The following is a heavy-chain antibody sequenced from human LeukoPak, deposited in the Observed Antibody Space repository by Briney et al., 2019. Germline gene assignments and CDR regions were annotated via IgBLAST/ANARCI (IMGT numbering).Heavy chain of an antibody. CDR3: AGFSPGGYYYFDY. D-gene: IGHD3-22*01. CDR2: ISGSASTI. CDR1: GFTFSDYA. V-gene: IGHV3-48*02. J-gene: IGHJ4*02. Sequence: PGGSLRLSCEASGFTFSDYAMNWVRQAPGKGLEWVSYISGSASTIYYADSVKGRFTISRDNARNSLYLQMNSLRDEDTAVYYCAGFSPGGYYYFDYWGQGTLVTVSS.